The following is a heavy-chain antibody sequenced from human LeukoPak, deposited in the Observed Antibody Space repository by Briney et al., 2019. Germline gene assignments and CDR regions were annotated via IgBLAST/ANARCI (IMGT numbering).Heavy chain of an antibody. CDR2: ISYIGST. J-gene: IGHJ3*02. V-gene: IGHV4-59*11. CDR1: ADSFSSHY. CDR3: ARDLVAVTKGFDI. Sequence: KASETLSLTCAVSADSFSSHYWTWIRQPPGKGLEWIGYISYIGSTNYNPSLKSRVTISIDTSKTQFSLKLTSVTAADTAVYYCARDLVAVTKGFDIWGKGTMVSVSS. D-gene: IGHD4-17*01.